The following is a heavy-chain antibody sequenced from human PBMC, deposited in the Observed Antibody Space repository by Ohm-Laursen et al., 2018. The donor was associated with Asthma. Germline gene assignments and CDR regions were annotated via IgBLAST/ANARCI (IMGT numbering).Heavy chain of an antibody. J-gene: IGHJ6*02. CDR3: ARETYSSGWYRVPQLYYYGMDV. CDR1: GFTFSSYG. D-gene: IGHD6-19*01. CDR2: ISYDGSNK. Sequence: SLRLSCTASGFTFSSYGMHWVRQAPGKGLEWVAVISYDGSNKYYADSVKGRFTISRDNSKNTLYLQMNSLRAEDTAVYYCARETYSSGWYRVPQLYYYGMDVWGQGTTVTVSS. V-gene: IGHV3-30*03.